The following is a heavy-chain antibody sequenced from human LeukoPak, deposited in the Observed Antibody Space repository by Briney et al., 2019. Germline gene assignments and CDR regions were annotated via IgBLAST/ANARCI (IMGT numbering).Heavy chain of an antibody. V-gene: IGHV3-48*01. J-gene: IGHJ4*02. CDR2: ISSSGTTI. CDR3: ARESDKHYDFWSGYLALDY. Sequence: PGGSLRLSCAASGFTFRYYSMTWVRQAPGKGLEWVSYISSSGTTIYYADSVKGRFTISRDNAKNSLYLQMNSLRVEDTAVYYCARESDKHYDFWSGYLALDYWGQGTLVTVSS. CDR1: GFTFRYYS. D-gene: IGHD3-3*01.